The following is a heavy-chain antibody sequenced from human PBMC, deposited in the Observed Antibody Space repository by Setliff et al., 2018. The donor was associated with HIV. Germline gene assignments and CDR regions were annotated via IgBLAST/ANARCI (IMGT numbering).Heavy chain of an antibody. D-gene: IGHD3-10*01. CDR1: GFTFSNYD. V-gene: IGHV3-48*03. Sequence: PGGSLRLSCAASGFTFSNYDMHWVRQAPGKGLDWVAHIGSSNHGIHYTASVQGRFTVSRDNANNLLFLQMNNLRVEDTAVYYCASFFGDYGYWGHGTQVTVSS. CDR3: ASFFGDYGY. CDR2: IGSSNHGI. J-gene: IGHJ4*01.